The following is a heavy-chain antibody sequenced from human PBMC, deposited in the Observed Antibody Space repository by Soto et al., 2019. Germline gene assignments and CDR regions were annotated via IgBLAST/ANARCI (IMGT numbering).Heavy chain of an antibody. Sequence: EVQLVESGGGLVQPGRSLRLSCAASGFTFDDYAMHWVRQAPGKGLEWVSGMSWNSGSIGYADSVKGRFTSSRDNAKNSLYLEMNSLRAEDTALYYCAKVVAAAGTYYYYYGMDVWGQGTTVTVSS. CDR1: GFTFDDYA. CDR2: MSWNSGSI. CDR3: AKVVAAAGTYYYYYGMDV. D-gene: IGHD6-13*01. J-gene: IGHJ6*02. V-gene: IGHV3-9*01.